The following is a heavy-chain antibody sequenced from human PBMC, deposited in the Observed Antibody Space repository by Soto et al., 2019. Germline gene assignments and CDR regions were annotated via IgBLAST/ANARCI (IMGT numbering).Heavy chain of an antibody. CDR2: ISYGGANN. CDR1: GFTFNSHA. J-gene: IGHJ4*02. CDR3: ARGPRSCSYTSCYTIDY. D-gene: IGHD2-2*02. V-gene: IGHV3-30*03. Sequence: QVQLVESGGGVVQPGRSLRLTCAGSGFTFNSHAMHWVRQAPGKGLEWVAVISYGGANNYYADSVKGRFTISRDNSQNTLFLQMNSLRPEDTAVYYCARGPRSCSYTSCYTIDYWGQGTLVTVSS.